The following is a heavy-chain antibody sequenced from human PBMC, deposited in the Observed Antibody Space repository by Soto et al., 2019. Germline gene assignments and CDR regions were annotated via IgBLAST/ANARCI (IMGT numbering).Heavy chain of an antibody. D-gene: IGHD1-26*01. CDR2: ISWNSGSV. Sequence: EVRLVESGGGLVQPGRSLRLSCVASGFTFDDYAMNWVRQAPGKGLEWVSGISWNSGSVAYADSVKGRFTVSRDNAKNSLYLQMNSLRAEDTAFYYCAKDIGVGGADIFDFRGRGTLVTVSS. CDR1: GFTFDDYA. J-gene: IGHJ4*02. CDR3: AKDIGVGGADIFDF. V-gene: IGHV3-9*01.